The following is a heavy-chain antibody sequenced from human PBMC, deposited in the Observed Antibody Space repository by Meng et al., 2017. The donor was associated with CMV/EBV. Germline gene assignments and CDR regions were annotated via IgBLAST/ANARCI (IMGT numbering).Heavy chain of an antibody. CDR1: GYTFTGYS. D-gene: IGHD2-2*01. CDR3: ARGMHIVVGPAAIAGVRSAAALSMDV. V-gene: IGHV1-2*02. CDR2: INPNSGGT. Sequence: ASVKVSCKASGYTFTGYSMHWVRQAPGQGLEWMGWINPNSGGTNYAQKFQGRVTMTKDTSTSTAYMELSRLRSDDTAVYYCARGMHIVVGPAAIAGVRSAAALSMDVWGQGTTVTVSS. J-gene: IGHJ6*02.